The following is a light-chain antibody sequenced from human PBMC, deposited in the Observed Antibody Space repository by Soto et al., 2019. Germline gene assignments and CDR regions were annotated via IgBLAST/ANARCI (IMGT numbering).Light chain of an antibody. CDR1: QSISSN. Sequence: EIVMTQSPATLSVSPGERATVSCRASQSISSNLAWYQQKPGQAPRRLIYGASTRATGNPARFSGSGSGKEFTPTIGCLQSEDFEVYYCQQYNNWPRTFGQGTKLEIK. J-gene: IGKJ2*01. CDR2: GAS. V-gene: IGKV3-15*01. CDR3: QQYNNWPRT.